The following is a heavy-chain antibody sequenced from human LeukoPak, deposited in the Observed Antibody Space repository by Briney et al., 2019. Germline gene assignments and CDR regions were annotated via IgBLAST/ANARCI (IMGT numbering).Heavy chain of an antibody. V-gene: IGHV3-21*01. Sequence: KPGGSLRLSCAASGFTFSSYSMNWVRQAPGKGLEWVSSISSSSSYIYYADSVKGRFTISRDNAKNSLYLQMNSLRAEDTAVYYCARDWSDGDYVWGGRYFDYWGQGTLVTVSS. J-gene: IGHJ4*02. CDR1: GFTFSSYS. CDR3: ARDWSDGDYVWGGRYFDY. CDR2: ISSSSSYI. D-gene: IGHD4-17*01.